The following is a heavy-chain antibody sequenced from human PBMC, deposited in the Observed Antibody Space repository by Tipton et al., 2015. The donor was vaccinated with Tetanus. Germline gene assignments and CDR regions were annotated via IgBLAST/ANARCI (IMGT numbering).Heavy chain of an antibody. CDR2: IYYSGST. Sequence: TLSLTCTVSGGSISSYYWSWIRQPPGKGLEWIGYIYYSGSTNYNPSLKSRVTISVDTSKNQFSLKLSSVTAADTAVYYCARVGDCSSTSCPSADWGQGTLVTVSS. CDR1: GGSISSYY. J-gene: IGHJ4*02. CDR3: ARVGDCSSTSCPSAD. V-gene: IGHV4-59*12. D-gene: IGHD2-2*01.